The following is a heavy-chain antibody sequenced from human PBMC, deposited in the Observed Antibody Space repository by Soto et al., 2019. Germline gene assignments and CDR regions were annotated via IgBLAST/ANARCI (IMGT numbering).Heavy chain of an antibody. J-gene: IGHJ3*02. Sequence: PGESLKISCKGSGYRFSDYWINWVRQVPGKGLEWMGKIDPSGSFTTYSPSFQGRVTISVDKSINTAFLRWTGLKSSDTAMHYCANLDFTFGSVDVFDIWGQGTMVTVSS. CDR2: IDPSGSFT. D-gene: IGHD3-3*01. CDR3: ANLDFTFGSVDVFDI. V-gene: IGHV5-10-1*04. CDR1: GYRFSDYW.